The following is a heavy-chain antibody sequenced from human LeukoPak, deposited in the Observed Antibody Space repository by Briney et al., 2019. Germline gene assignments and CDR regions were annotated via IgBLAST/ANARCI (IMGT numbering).Heavy chain of an antibody. CDR3: ARVPGTTYQHFFGY. V-gene: IGHV4-59*08. Sequence: SETHSLTCTVSGGSISNYYWSWIRQPPGKGLEWIGYIYYSGSTNYNPSLKSRVTISVDTSKNQFSLKLTSVTAADTAVYYCARVPGTTYQHFFGYWGQGTMVTVSS. J-gene: IGHJ4*02. CDR1: GGSISNYY. D-gene: IGHD1-7*01. CDR2: IYYSGST.